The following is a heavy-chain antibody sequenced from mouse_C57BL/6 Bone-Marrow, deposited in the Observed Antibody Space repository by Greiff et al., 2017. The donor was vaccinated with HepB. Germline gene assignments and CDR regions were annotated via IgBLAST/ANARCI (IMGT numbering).Heavy chain of an antibody. D-gene: IGHD1-1*01. CDR1: GFSLTSYG. Sequence: QVQLQQSGPGLVQPSQRLSITCTVSGFSLTSYGVHWVRQSPGKGLEWLGVIWSGGSTDYNAAFISRLSISKDNSKSQVFFKMNSLQADDTAIYYCARKDYGSSPFAMDYWGQGTSVTVSS. CDR3: ARKDYGSSPFAMDY. V-gene: IGHV2-2*01. J-gene: IGHJ4*01. CDR2: IWSGGST.